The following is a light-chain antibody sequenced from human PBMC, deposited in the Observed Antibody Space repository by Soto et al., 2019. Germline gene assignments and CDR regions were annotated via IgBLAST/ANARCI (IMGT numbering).Light chain of an antibody. CDR2: GAS. J-gene: IGKJ2*01. CDR3: QQYGSSPPYT. V-gene: IGKV3-20*01. CDR1: QSVSSTY. Sequence: SQFPGTLSLSPGERATLSCRASQSVSSTYLAWYQQRPGQAPRLLIYGASSRATGIPDRFSGSGSGTDFTLTISRLEPEDFAVYYCQQYGSSPPYTFGQGTKVDIK.